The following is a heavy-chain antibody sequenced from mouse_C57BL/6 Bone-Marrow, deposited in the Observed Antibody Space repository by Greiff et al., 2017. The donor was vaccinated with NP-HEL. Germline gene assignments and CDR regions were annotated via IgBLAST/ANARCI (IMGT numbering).Heavy chain of an antibody. D-gene: IGHD1-1*01. J-gene: IGHJ4*01. CDR2: INPNNGTT. CDR3: ARRDYGSGYAMDY. V-gene: IGHV1-39*01. Sequence: EVKLVESGPELVKPGASVKISCKASGYSFTDYNMNWVKQSNGKSLEWIGVINPNNGTTSYNQKFKGKATLTVDQSSSTAYMQLNSLTSEYSAVYYCARRDYGSGYAMDYWGQGTSVTVSS. CDR1: GYSFTDYN.